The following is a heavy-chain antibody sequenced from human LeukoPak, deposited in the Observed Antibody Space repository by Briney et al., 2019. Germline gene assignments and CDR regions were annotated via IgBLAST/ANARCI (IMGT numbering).Heavy chain of an antibody. CDR1: GGTFSSYA. CDR2: IIPILGIA. Sequence: SVKVSCKASGGTFSSYAISWARQAPGQGLEWMGRIIPILGIANYAQKFQGRVTITADKSTSTAYMELSSLRSEDTAVYYCARGPFRPAAMNTYYFDYWGQGTLVTVSS. D-gene: IGHD2-2*01. CDR3: ARGPFRPAAMNTYYFDY. J-gene: IGHJ4*02. V-gene: IGHV1-69*04.